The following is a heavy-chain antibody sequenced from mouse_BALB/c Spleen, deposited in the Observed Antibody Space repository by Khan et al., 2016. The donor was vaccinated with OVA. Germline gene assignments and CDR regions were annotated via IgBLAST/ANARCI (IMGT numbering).Heavy chain of an antibody. V-gene: IGHV1-77*01. CDR1: GYTFTDYY. Sequence: QMQLEESGTELARPGASVKLSCKASGYTFTDYYITWVKQRSRQGLEWIGEIYPGSGNTYYNENFKVKASLTADKSSNTAYMGLTSLTTEDSAVYFCARVDTTSLDCWGQGTTLTVSS. CDR3: ARVDTTSLDC. D-gene: IGHD2-3*01. CDR2: IYPGSGNT. J-gene: IGHJ2*01.